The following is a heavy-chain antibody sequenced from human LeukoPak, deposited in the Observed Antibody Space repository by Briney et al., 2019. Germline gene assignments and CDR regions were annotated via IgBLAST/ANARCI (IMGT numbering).Heavy chain of an antibody. CDR3: ARYSHCSGGSCPPYYYYYMDV. D-gene: IGHD2-15*01. CDR2: IYYSGST. CDR1: GGSISSYY. V-gene: IGHV4-59*01. J-gene: IGHJ6*03. Sequence: SETLSLTCTVSGGSISSYYWSWIRQPPGKGLEWIGYIYYSGSTNYNPSLKSRVTISVDTSKNQFSLKLSSVTAADTAVCYCARYSHCSGGSCPPYYYYYMDVWGKGTTVTVSS.